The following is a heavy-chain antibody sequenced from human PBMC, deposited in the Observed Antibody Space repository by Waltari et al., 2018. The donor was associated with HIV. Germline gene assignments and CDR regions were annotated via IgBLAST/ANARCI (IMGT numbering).Heavy chain of an antibody. Sequence: VQLVESGGGLVKPGGSLRLSCAASGFTLSDSYMHWICQAPGRGLEWVSYISGSDSSTYYADSVKGRLTISRDNPKNTLYLQLNSLRAEDTAVYYCARDFDARLTGTPSGAMDVWGQGTTVTVSS. J-gene: IGHJ6*02. CDR3: ARDFDARLTGTPSGAMDV. V-gene: IGHV3-11*01. CDR1: GFTLSDSY. D-gene: IGHD1-7*01. CDR2: ISGSDSST.